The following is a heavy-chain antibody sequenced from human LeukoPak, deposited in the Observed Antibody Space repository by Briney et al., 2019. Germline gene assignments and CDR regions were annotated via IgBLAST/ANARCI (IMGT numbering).Heavy chain of an antibody. J-gene: IGHJ4*02. Sequence: ASVKVSCKASGYTFTNHYIHWVRQAPGQGLEWMGWINPNSGDTNFAQKFQGRVTMAMDTSISTAYMEPSRLRSDDTAVYYCARDRYTGYGTFDFWGQGTLVTVSS. CDR2: INPNSGDT. CDR3: ARDRYTGYGTFDF. V-gene: IGHV1-2*02. D-gene: IGHD5-12*01. CDR1: GYTFTNHY.